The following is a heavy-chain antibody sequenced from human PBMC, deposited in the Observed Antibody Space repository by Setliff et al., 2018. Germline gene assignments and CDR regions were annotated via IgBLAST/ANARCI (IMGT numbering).Heavy chain of an antibody. D-gene: IGHD2-2*01. J-gene: IGHJ4*02. CDR1: GYAFGSSG. CDR2: ISAYNGYI. V-gene: IGHV1-18*01. Sequence: ASVKVSCKASGYAFGSSGISWVRQAPGQGLEWMGWISAYNGYIVYAQKFQGRVTMTTDTSTTTAYMEVRSPRSDDTAVYYCARDRKEIVVKPPAASLDYWGQGTQVTVSS. CDR3: ARDRKEIVVKPPAASLDY.